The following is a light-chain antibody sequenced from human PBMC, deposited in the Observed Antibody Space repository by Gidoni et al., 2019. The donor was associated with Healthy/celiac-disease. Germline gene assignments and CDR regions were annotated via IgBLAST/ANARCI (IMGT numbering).Light chain of an antibody. CDR2: QDS. CDR3: QAWDSSSLYV. CDR1: KLGDKY. V-gene: IGLV3-1*01. Sequence: SYELTQPPSVSVSPGQKASITCSGEKLGDKYACWYQQKPGQSPVLVIYQDSKRPSGIPERFSGSNSGNTATLTISGTQAMDEADYYCQAWDSSSLYVFGTGTKVTVL. J-gene: IGLJ1*01.